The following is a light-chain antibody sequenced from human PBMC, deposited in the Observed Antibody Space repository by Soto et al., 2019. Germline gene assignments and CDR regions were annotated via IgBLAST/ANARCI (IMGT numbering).Light chain of an antibody. Sequence: ENRLTQYPGTLSLSPGERATLSCRASQSIGTNYVAWFQQKPGQAPTLLIDATSRRATGSPDRFSGSWSGTEFTLTISRLEPEDLAVYFCQQYSSTPRTVGHGTKV. CDR3: QQYSSTPRT. V-gene: IGKV3-20*01. CDR1: QSIGTNY. CDR2: ATS. J-gene: IGKJ1*01.